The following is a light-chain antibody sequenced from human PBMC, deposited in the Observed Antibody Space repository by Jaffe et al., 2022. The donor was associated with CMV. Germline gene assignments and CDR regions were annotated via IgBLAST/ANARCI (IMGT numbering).Light chain of an antibody. J-gene: IGLJ2*01. CDR2: EDK. CDR1: SSNIGTHS. V-gene: IGLV1-51*02. Sequence: QSVLTQPPSVSAAPGQRVTISCSGSSSNIGTHSVSWYQLLPGTAPKLLIREDKKRPSGIPDRFSASKSGASATLDITGLQTEDEADYYCGVWDERLSIEAIGGGTRLTVL. CDR3: GVWDERLSIEA.